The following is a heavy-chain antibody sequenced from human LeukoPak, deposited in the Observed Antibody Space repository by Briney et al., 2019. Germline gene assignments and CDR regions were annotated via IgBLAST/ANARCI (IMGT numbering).Heavy chain of an antibody. J-gene: IGHJ4*02. V-gene: IGHV3-30-3*01. Sequence: GGSLRLSCAASGFTFRSYAIHWFRKLQGRGLDGVAVISYDGSNKYYADSVKGRFTISRDNSKNTLYLQMNSLRAEDTAVYYCARPTGIAAADLGYWGQGPWSPSPQ. CDR2: ISYDGSNK. D-gene: IGHD6-13*01. CDR1: GFTFRSYA. CDR3: ARPTGIAAADLGY.